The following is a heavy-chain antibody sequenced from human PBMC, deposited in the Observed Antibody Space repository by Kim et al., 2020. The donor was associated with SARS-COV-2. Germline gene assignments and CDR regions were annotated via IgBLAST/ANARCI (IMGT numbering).Heavy chain of an antibody. CDR3: ARHPKGYYGSGSPES. D-gene: IGHD3-10*01. Sequence: GESLKISCKGSGYSFTSYCISWVRQMPGKGLEWMGRIDPSDSYTNYSPSFQGHVTISADKSISTAYLQWSSLKASDTAMYYCARHPKGYYGSGSPESWGQGTLVTVSS. CDR1: GYSFTSYC. V-gene: IGHV5-10-1*01. CDR2: IDPSDSYT. J-gene: IGHJ4*02.